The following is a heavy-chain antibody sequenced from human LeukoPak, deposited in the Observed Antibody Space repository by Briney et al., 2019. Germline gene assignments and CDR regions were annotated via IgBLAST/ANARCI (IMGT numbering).Heavy chain of an antibody. J-gene: IGHJ4*02. CDR2: IYYSGST. Sequence: SETLSLTCTVSGGSISSYYWSWIRQPPGKGLEWIGYIYYSGSTNYSPSLKSRVTISVDTSKNQFSLKLSSVTAADTAVYYCAMFRGYFDYWGQGTLVTVSS. CDR1: GGSISSYY. CDR3: AMFRGYFDY. V-gene: IGHV4-59*01. D-gene: IGHD3-10*02.